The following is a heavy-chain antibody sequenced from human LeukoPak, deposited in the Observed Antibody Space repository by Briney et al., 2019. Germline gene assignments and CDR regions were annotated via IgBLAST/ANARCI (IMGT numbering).Heavy chain of an antibody. CDR3: ARASPTGAFDY. CDR1: GGSISSYY. V-gene: IGHV4-59*01. Sequence: SETLSLTCTVSGGSISSYYWSWIRQPPGKGLEWIGYIYYSGSTNYNPSLKSRVTISVDTSKNQLSLKLSSVTAADTAVYYCARASPTGAFDYWGQGTLVTVSP. CDR2: IYYSGST. J-gene: IGHJ4*02. D-gene: IGHD1-14*01.